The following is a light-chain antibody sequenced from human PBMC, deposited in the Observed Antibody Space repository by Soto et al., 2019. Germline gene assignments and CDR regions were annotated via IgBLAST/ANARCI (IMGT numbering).Light chain of an antibody. V-gene: IGKV3-20*01. CDR3: QQYASSQT. CDR2: GAS. Sequence: EIVMTQSPATLSVSPGERATLSCRASQSVGSYLAWYQQKSGQAPSLLIYGASNRATGIPARFSGSGSGTDFTLTISRLEPEDFAVYFCQQYASSQTFGQGTKVDIK. CDR1: QSVGSY. J-gene: IGKJ1*01.